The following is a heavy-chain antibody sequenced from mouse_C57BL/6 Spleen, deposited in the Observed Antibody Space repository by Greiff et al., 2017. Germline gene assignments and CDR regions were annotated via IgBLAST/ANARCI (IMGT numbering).Heavy chain of an antibody. J-gene: IGHJ2*01. Sequence: QVQLQQPGAELVKPGASVKLSCKASGYTFTSYWMHWVKQRPGQGLEWIGMIHTNSGSTNYNEKFKSKATLTVDKSSSTAYMQLSSLTSEDSAVYYCARGGYYGSRGYYFDYWGQGTTLTVSS. CDR3: ARGGYYGSRGYYFDY. CDR2: IHTNSGST. D-gene: IGHD1-1*01. V-gene: IGHV1-64*01. CDR1: GYTFTSYW.